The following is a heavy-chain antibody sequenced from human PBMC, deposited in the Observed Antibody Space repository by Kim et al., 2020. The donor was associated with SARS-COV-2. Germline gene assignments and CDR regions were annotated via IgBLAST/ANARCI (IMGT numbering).Heavy chain of an antibody. J-gene: IGHJ6*02. V-gene: IGHV1-2*02. D-gene: IGHD3-3*01. CDR1: GYTFTGYY. CDR2: INPNSGGT. Sequence: ASVKVSCKASGYTFTGYYMHWVRQAPGQGLEWMGWINPNSGGTNYAQKFQGRVTMTRDTSISTAYMELSRLRSDDTAVYYCAANTDTIFGVVIPYYYYGMDVWGQGTTVTVSS. CDR3: AANTDTIFGVVIPYYYYGMDV.